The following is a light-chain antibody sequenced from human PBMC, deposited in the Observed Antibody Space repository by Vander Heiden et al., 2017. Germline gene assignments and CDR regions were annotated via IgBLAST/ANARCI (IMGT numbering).Light chain of an antibody. CDR3: YSTDSSGNHL. J-gene: IGLJ3*02. Sequence: SSALPQPPSVSVSPGQTARITCSGDALPTTYAYCYQQKEGHAPVLVIYEDSKRAAGIHGRFSGSRAGTMATLTIRGAKVEDEAEYYGYSTDSSGNHLFGGGTKLTVL. CDR1: ALPTTY. CDR2: EDS. V-gene: IGLV3-10*01.